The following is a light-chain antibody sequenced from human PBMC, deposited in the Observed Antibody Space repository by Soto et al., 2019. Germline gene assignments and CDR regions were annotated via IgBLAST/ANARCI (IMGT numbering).Light chain of an antibody. V-gene: IGKV3-11*01. Sequence: VLTQSPGSLSLSPGERATLSCRASQSVSSYLAWYQQKPGQAPRLLIYDASNRATGIPARFSGSGSGTDFTLTISSLEPEYFAVYYCQQRSNWPTLGGGTKVDIK. CDR1: QSVSSY. CDR2: DAS. CDR3: QQRSNWPT. J-gene: IGKJ4*01.